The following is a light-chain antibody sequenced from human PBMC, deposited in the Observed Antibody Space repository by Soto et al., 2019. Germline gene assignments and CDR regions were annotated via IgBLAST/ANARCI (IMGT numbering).Light chain of an antibody. CDR2: NDY. CDR3: AVWDDSLSGVV. J-gene: IGLJ2*01. Sequence: QSVLAQPPSASGTPGQRVTISCSGSTSNVGSNLASWYQQLPGSAPKLLIYNDYERPSGLPDRFSGSKSGTSASLGISGLRSEDEADYFCAVWDDSLSGVVFGGGTKVTVL. CDR1: TSNVGSNL. V-gene: IGLV1-47*02.